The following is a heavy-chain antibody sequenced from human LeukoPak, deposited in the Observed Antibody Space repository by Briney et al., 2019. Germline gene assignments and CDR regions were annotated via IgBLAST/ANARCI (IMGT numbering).Heavy chain of an antibody. CDR1: GFTFSSYG. CDR2: IRYDGSNK. D-gene: IGHD2-15*01. CDR3: AKVVTYCSGGSCPDY. Sequence: GGSLRLSCAASGFTFSSYGMHWVRQAPGKGLEWVAFIRYDGSNKYYADSVKGRFTISRDNSKNTLYLQMNSLRAEDTAVYYCAKVVTYCSGGSCPDYWGQGTLVTVSS. J-gene: IGHJ4*02. V-gene: IGHV3-30*02.